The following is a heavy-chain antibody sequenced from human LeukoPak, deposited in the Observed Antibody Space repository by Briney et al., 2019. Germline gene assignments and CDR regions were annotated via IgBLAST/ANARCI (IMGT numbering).Heavy chain of an antibody. Sequence: GASVKVSCKASGYTFTTYSMHWVRQAPGQGLEWMAIINLSGGSTDYTQKFQGRVTVTRDTSTSTVYMELSSLRSEDTAVYYCVRHNRMDVWGQGTTVTVSS. CDR3: VRHNRMDV. V-gene: IGHV1-46*01. J-gene: IGHJ6*02. CDR1: GYTFTTYS. CDR2: INLSGGST.